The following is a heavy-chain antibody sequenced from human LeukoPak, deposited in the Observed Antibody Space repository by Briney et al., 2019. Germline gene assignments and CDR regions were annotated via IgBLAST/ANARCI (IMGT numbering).Heavy chain of an antibody. J-gene: IGHJ4*02. V-gene: IGHV1-2*02. Sequence: ASVQVSCKASGYTFTDSSIHWVRQAPGQGLEWMGWINCDSGVTKYAEKFQGRVSMTRDTSISKAYMDLSRLTSDDTAIYYCARDGGGTYQDFDYWGQGTLVTVSS. CDR2: INCDSGVT. D-gene: IGHD1-26*01. CDR3: ARDGGGTYQDFDY. CDR1: GYTFTDSS.